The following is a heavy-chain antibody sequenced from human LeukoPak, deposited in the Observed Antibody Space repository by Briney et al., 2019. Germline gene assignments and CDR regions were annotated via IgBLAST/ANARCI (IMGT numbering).Heavy chain of an antibody. CDR1: GYTLTELS. J-gene: IGHJ4*02. D-gene: IGHD4-11*01. Sequence: ASVKVSCKVSGYTLTELSMHWVRQAPGKGLEWMGGFDPEDGETIYAQKFQGRVTMTEDTSTDTAYMELSSLRSEDTAVYYCARALFGNYGRVSFTEFDYWGQGTLVTVSS. CDR3: ARALFGNYGRVSFTEFDY. V-gene: IGHV1-24*01. CDR2: FDPEDGET.